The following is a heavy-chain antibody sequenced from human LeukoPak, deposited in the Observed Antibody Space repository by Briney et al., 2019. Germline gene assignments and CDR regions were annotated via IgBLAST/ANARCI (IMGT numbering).Heavy chain of an antibody. CDR1: GYTFTSYG. J-gene: IGHJ4*02. V-gene: IGHV1-18*01. CDR2: ISAYNGNT. Sequence: GASVKVSCKASGYTFTSYGISWVRQAPGQGLEWMGWISAYNGNTNYAQKLQGRVTMTTDTSTSTAYMELRSLRSDDTAVYYCARIWVYYYGSGSHPDYWGQGTLVTVSS. CDR3: ARIWVYYYGSGSHPDY. D-gene: IGHD3-10*01.